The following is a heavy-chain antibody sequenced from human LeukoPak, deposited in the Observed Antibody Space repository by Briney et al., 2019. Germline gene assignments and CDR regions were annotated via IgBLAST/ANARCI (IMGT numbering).Heavy chain of an antibody. CDR1: GFTFSRFW. D-gene: IGHD4-11*01. CDR2: IKQGGSEI. V-gene: IGHV3-7*01. CDR3: ARDRESESDSEGDY. Sequence: GGSLRLSCSASGFTFSRFWMSWVRQAPGKGLEYVALIKQGGSEIYHMDSVKGRFTISRDDATNSLYLQMNSLRVEDTALYYCARDRESESDSEGDYWGQGSLVTVSS. J-gene: IGHJ4*02.